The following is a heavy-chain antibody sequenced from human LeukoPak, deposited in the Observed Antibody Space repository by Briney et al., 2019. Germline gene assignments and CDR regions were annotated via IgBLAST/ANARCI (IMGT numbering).Heavy chain of an antibody. Sequence: PVGSLRLSCAASGFTLSEYWMTWVRQAPGKGLEWLGRINQDGSKEYYMDSLKAGFTISRDKAQNSLSLQMNRRRAEDTAVQYCVRDGGISCYDLLDYWGQGTLVTVPS. CDR3: VRDGGISCYDLLDY. V-gene: IGHV3-7*01. CDR1: GFTLSEYW. J-gene: IGHJ4*02. CDR2: INQDGSKE. D-gene: IGHD5-12*01.